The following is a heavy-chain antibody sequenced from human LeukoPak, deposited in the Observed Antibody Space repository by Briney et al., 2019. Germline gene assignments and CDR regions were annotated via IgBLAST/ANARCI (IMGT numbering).Heavy chain of an antibody. CDR2: INHSGST. V-gene: IGHV4-34*01. CDR1: GGSFSGYY. CDR3: AREGFGDFDY. J-gene: IGHJ4*02. D-gene: IGHD3-10*01. Sequence: SETLSLTCAVYGGSFSGYYWSWIREPPGMGLEWIGEINHSGSTNYNPSLKSRVTISVDTSKNQFFLKLSSVTAADTAVYYCAREGFGDFDYWGQGTLVTVSS.